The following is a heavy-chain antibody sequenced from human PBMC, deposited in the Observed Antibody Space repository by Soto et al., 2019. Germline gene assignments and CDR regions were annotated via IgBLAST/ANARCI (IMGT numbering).Heavy chain of an antibody. D-gene: IGHD3-3*01. CDR1: GFTFSNAW. V-gene: IGHV3-74*01. CDR3: ARDPPFVGAFYYFDY. Sequence: GGSLRLSCAASGFTFSNAWMHWVRQAPGKGLVWVSRINSDGSSTSYADSVKGRFTISRDNAKNTLYLQMNSLRAEDTAVYYCARDPPFVGAFYYFDYWGQGTLVTFSS. J-gene: IGHJ4*02. CDR2: INSDGSST.